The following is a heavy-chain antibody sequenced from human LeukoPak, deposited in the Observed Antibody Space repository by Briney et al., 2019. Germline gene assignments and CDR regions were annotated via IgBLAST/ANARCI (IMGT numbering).Heavy chain of an antibody. Sequence: PGGSLRLSCAASGFTFANYAMVWVRQTPGKELQWVSAIKSGGYIDYADSVQGRFTMSRDNSKNTLFLQMNSLRVEDTAIYYCARDPNGDYIGAFDFQRWGQGTQVIVSS. D-gene: IGHD4-17*01. CDR2: IKSGGYI. CDR3: ARDPNGDYIGAFDFQR. CDR1: GFTFANYA. V-gene: IGHV3-23*01. J-gene: IGHJ1*01.